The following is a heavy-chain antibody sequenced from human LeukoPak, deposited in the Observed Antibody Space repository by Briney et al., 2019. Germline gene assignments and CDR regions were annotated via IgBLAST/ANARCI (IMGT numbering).Heavy chain of an antibody. Sequence: LRLSCTVSGGSISSGGYYWDWIRQHPGKGLEWIGYIYYSGSTYYNPSLKSRVTISVDTSKNQFSLNLSSVTVADTAVYYCARDLRPGGYSYGAVFDHWGQGTLVTVSS. CDR3: ARDLRPGGYSYGAVFDH. V-gene: IGHV4-31*03. J-gene: IGHJ4*02. D-gene: IGHD5-18*01. CDR1: GGSISSGGYY. CDR2: IYYSGST.